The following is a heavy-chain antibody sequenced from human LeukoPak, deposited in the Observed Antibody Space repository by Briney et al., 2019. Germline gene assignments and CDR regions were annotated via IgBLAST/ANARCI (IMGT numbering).Heavy chain of an antibody. CDR2: IRYDGSNK. Sequence: PGGSLRLSCAASGFTFSSYGMHWVRQAPGKGLEWVAFIRYDGSNKYYADSVKGRFTISRDNSKNTLYLQKNSMRAEDTDVYYCAKEYNVLRYFDWLSENDDAFDIWGQGTMVTVSS. V-gene: IGHV3-30*02. CDR3: AKEYNVLRYFDWLSENDDAFDI. J-gene: IGHJ3*02. D-gene: IGHD3-9*01. CDR1: GFTFSSYG.